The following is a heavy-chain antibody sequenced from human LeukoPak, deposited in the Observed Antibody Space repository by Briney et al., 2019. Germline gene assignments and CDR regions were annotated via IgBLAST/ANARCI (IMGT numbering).Heavy chain of an antibody. D-gene: IGHD1-1*01. CDR2: IWYDGRRQ. J-gene: IGHJ5*02. CDR1: GFTFSSYA. Sequence: GGSLRLSCPASGFTFSSYAMHWVRQAPGKGLEWVAVIWYDGRRQEYGDSVKGRFTISRGNSKDTLYLQMNSLRADDTALYYCARDLGILRSGEQHPDNWLDPWGQGTLVTVSS. CDR3: ARDLGILRSGEQHPDNWLDP. V-gene: IGHV3-33*08.